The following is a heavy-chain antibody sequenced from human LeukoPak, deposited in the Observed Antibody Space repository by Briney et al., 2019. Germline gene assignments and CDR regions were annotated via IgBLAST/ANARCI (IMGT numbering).Heavy chain of an antibody. D-gene: IGHD1-26*01. CDR3: ARGKGWDPPANVFNI. V-gene: IGHV4-34*01. CDR2: INHSGST. CDR1: GGSFSGYY. Sequence: SETLSLTCAVYGGSFSGYYWSWIRQPPGKGLEWIGEINHSGSTNYNPSLKSRVTISVDTSKNQFSLKLSSVTAADTAVYYCARGKGWDPPANVFNIGAQGKMVTVSS. J-gene: IGHJ3*02.